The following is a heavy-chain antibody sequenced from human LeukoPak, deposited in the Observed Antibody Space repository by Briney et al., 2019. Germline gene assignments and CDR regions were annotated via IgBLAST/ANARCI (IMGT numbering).Heavy chain of an antibody. V-gene: IGHV1-69*04. CDR1: GGTFSSYA. CDR2: IIPILGIA. Sequence: ASVKVSCKASGGTFSSYAISWVRQAPGQGLEWMGRIIPILGIANYAQKFQGRVTITADKSTSTAYMELSSLRSEDTAVYYCARRGMVRGDRGFDYWGQGTLVTVSS. J-gene: IGHJ4*02. D-gene: IGHD3-10*01. CDR3: ARRGMVRGDRGFDY.